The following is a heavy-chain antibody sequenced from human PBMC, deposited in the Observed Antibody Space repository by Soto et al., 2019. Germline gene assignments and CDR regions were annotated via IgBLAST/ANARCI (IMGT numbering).Heavy chain of an antibody. J-gene: IGHJ4*02. V-gene: IGHV4-38-2*02. CDR2: IXXRXXX. CDR3: VACRDGYYRDLDY. CDR1: GYSISSGYY. D-gene: IGHD1-26*01. Sequence: SETPSLTCTVSGYSISSGYYWGWVRQPPREGLGGIXXIXXRXXXXXTXXGKSRVSISINPSKTHSPLKRSSVTAAETAVYYCVACRDGYYRDLDYWGQEPRVPVSS.